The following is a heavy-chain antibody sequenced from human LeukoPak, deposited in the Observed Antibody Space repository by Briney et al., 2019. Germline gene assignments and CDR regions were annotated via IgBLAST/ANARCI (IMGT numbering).Heavy chain of an antibody. CDR1: GDSIGSNY. V-gene: IGHV4-59*01. CDR3: ARSSPEYYYGMDV. Sequence: SETLSLTCTVSGDSIGSNYWSWIRQPPGKGLEWIGYIYYGGITNYNPSLKSRVTISLDTSKNQFSLRLTSVTAADTAIYYCARSSPEYYYGMDVWGQGTTVTVSS. CDR2: IYYGGIT. J-gene: IGHJ6*02. D-gene: IGHD1-14*01.